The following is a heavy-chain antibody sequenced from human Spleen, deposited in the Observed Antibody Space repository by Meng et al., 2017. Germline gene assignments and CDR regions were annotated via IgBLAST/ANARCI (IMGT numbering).Heavy chain of an antibody. J-gene: IGHJ5*02. CDR2: IGHRGFT. Sequence: QLQLQESGPGLVKPSETLSLTCTVSGGSISSNNYYWGWIRQPPGKGLEWIGSIGHRGFTYYTPSLESRVTVSVDTSRSQFSLELTSVTAADTAVYYCVRSRAWVRTGFDPWGQGTLVTVSS. D-gene: IGHD1/OR15-1a*01. CDR3: VRSRAWVRTGFDP. CDR1: GGSISSNNYY. V-gene: IGHV4-39*01.